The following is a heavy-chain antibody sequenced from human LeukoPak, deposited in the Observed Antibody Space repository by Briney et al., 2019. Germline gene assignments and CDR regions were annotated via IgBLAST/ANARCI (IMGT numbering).Heavy chain of an antibody. CDR3: AKAPPYGSGMSGVLSCDY. D-gene: IGHD3-10*01. CDR2: IRGSGGST. J-gene: IGHJ4*02. Sequence: GGSLRLSCAASGFTFSSYAMRWVRQAPGKGLEWVSAIRGSGGSTYYADSVKGRFTISRDNPKNTLYLQMNSLRAEDTAVYYCAKAPPYGSGMSGVLSCDYWGQGTLVTVSS. V-gene: IGHV3-23*01. CDR1: GFTFSSYA.